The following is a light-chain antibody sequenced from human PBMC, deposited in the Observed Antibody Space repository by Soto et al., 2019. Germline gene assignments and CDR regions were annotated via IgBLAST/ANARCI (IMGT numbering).Light chain of an antibody. CDR1: SSDVGGYNY. CDR3: SSFAGTIFYV. J-gene: IGLJ1*01. CDR2: EVT. Sequence: QSALTQPPSASGSPGLSVTISCTGTSSDVGGYNYVSWYQQHPGKAPKLMIYEVTKRPSGVPDRFSGSKSGNTASLTVSGLQAEDEADYFCSSFAGTIFYVFGTGTKLTVL. V-gene: IGLV2-8*01.